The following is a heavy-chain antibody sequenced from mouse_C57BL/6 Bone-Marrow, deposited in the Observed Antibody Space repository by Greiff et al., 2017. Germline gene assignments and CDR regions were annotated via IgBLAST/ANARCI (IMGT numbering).Heavy chain of an antibody. CDR1: GFTFSDYG. J-gene: IGHJ3*01. D-gene: IGHD3-2*02. CDR2: ISSGSSTI. V-gene: IGHV5-17*01. Sequence: EVHLVESGGGLVKPGGSLKLSCAASGFTFSDYGMHWVRQAPEKGLAWVAYISSGSSTIDYADTVKGRFTISRDNAKNTLFLQMTSLMSEYTAMYYCATRQLRLSFAYWGQGTLVTVSA. CDR3: ATRQLRLSFAY.